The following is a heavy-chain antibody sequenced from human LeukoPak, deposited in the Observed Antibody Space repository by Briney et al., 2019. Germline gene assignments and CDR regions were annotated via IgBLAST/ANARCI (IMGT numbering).Heavy chain of an antibody. Sequence: SVTVSCKASGGTFSSYAISWVRKAPGQGLEWMGGIIPIFGTANYAQKFQGRVTITADESTSTAYMELSSLRFEDTAVYYCARERAAAGILFDYWGQGTLVTVSS. CDR1: GGTFSSYA. CDR3: ARERAAAGILFDY. J-gene: IGHJ4*02. V-gene: IGHV1-69*13. CDR2: IIPIFGTA. D-gene: IGHD6-13*01.